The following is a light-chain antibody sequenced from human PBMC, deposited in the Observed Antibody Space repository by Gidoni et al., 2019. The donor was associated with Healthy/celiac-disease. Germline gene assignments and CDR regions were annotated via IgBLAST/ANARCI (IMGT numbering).Light chain of an antibody. CDR2: QDS. V-gene: IGLV3-1*01. Sequence: SYELTQPPPVYVSPGQTASITCSGDKLGDKYACWYQQKPGQSPVLVIYQDSKRPSGIPERFSGSNSGNTATLTISGTQAMDEADYYCQAWDSSTVVFGGGTKLTVL. CDR1: KLGDKY. J-gene: IGLJ2*01. CDR3: QAWDSSTVV.